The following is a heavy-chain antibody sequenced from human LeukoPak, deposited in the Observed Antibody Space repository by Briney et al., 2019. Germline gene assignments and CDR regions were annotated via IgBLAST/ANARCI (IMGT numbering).Heavy chain of an antibody. V-gene: IGHV4-59*01. CDR2: IYYSVRT. CDR3: TRVSYGYLNFDY. J-gene: IGHJ4*02. D-gene: IGHD5-18*01. CDR1: VGSISSYY. Sequence: PSETLSLTRIVSVGSISSYYWSWIRQPPGKRLECSWYIYYSVRTNYNPSLKSRVTISVDTSKNQFSLKLSSVTAADTAVYYCTRVSYGYLNFDYWGQGTLVTVSS.